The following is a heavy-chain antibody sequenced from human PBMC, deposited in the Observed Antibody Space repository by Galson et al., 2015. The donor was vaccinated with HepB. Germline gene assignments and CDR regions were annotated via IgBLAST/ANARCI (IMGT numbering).Heavy chain of an antibody. V-gene: IGHV3-74*01. CDR2: INSDGSST. J-gene: IGHJ6*03. CDR3: ASCSGYSSSWYGFYYYYMDV. CDR1: GFTFSSYW. D-gene: IGHD6-13*01. Sequence: SLRLSCAASGFTFSSYWMHWVRQAPGKGLVWVSRINSDGSSTSYADSVKGRYTISRDNAKNTLYLRMNSLRAEDTAVYYCASCSGYSSSWYGFYYYYMDVWGKGTTVTVSS.